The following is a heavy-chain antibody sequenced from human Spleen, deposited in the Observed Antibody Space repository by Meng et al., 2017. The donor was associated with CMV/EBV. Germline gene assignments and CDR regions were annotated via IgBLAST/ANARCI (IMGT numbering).Heavy chain of an antibody. Sequence: ASVKVSCKASGYIFTSYYIHWVRQAPGQGLEWMGWINPDNGDTNYAQKVQGRVTMTTDRFTSTAYMDLRSLRSDDTGVYYCARRYDFWSGVFDYWGQGTLVTAPQ. CDR2: INPDNGDT. CDR3: ARRYDFWSGVFDY. J-gene: IGHJ4*02. V-gene: IGHV1-18*04. CDR1: GYIFTSYY. D-gene: IGHD3-3*01.